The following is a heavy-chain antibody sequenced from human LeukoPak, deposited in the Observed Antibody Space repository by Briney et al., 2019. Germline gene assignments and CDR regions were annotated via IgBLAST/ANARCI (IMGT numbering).Heavy chain of an antibody. CDR1: GGSVSSTNW. J-gene: IGHJ4*02. Sequence: SETLSRTCGVSGGSVSSTNWWTWIRQPPGKGLEWIGEVHLDGRTNFNPSLKSRLTMSVDLSENHVSLKLTSVTAADTAVYYCAREGGFYRPLDYSGQGTLVTVSS. V-gene: IGHV4-4*02. CDR3: AREGGFYRPLDY. CDR2: VHLDGRT. D-gene: IGHD6-25*01.